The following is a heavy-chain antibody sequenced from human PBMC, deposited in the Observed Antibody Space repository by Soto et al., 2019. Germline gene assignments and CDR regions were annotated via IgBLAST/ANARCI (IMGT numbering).Heavy chain of an antibody. V-gene: IGHV1-69*12. J-gene: IGHJ4*02. CDR2: IIPIFGTA. CDR3: ARSATPPSYYDSSGYYGY. D-gene: IGHD3-22*01. CDR1: GGTFSSYA. Sequence: QVQLVQSGAEVKKPGSSVKVSCKASGGTFSSYAISWVRQAPGQGLEWMGGIIPIFGTANYAQKFQGRVTITADESTSTAYMELSSLRSEDTAVYYCARSATPPSYYDSSGYYGYWGQGTLVTVSS.